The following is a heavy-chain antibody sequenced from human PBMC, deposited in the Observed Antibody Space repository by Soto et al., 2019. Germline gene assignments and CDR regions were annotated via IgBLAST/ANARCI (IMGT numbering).Heavy chain of an antibody. Sequence: PSETLSLTCTVSGGSISSYYWSWIRQPPGKGLEWIGYIYYSGSTNYNPSLKSRVTTSVDTSKNQFSLKLSSVTAADTAVYYCARVPVYCTNGVCSYNWFDPWGQGTLVTVSS. V-gene: IGHV4-59*01. CDR2: IYYSGST. CDR1: GGSISSYY. J-gene: IGHJ5*02. CDR3: ARVPVYCTNGVCSYNWFDP. D-gene: IGHD2-8*01.